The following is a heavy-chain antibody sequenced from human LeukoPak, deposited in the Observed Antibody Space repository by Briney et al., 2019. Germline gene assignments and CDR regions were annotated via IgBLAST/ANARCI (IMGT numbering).Heavy chain of an antibody. V-gene: IGHV3-23*01. J-gene: IGHJ3*02. CDR2: ISGSGGST. D-gene: IGHD3-22*01. CDR3: AKEGGYYYDSSGYYYEFAFDI. CDR1: GFTFSSYA. Sequence: GGSLRLSCAASGFTFSSYAMSWVRQAPGKGLEWVSAISGSGGSTYYADSVKGRFTISRGNSKNTLYLQMNSLRAEDTAVYYCAKEGGYYYDSSGYYYEFAFDIWGQGTMVTVSS.